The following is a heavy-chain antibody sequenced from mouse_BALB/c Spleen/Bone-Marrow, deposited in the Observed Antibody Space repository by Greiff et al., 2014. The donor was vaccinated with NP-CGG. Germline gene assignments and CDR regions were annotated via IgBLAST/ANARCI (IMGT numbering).Heavy chain of an antibody. CDR2: IDPANGNT. V-gene: IGHV14-3*02. J-gene: IGHJ2*01. D-gene: IGHD2-4*01. CDR1: GFNIKDTY. CDR3: ARYDYGVYFDY. Sequence: DVKLQESGAELVRPGASVKLSCTASGFNIKDTYMHWVKQRPGQGLEWIGRIDPANGNTKYDPKFQGKATITADTSSNTAYLQLSSLTSEDTAVYYCARYDYGVYFDYWGQGTTLTVSS.